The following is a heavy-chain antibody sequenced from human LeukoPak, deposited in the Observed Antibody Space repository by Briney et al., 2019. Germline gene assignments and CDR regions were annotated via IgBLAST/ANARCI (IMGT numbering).Heavy chain of an antibody. V-gene: IGHV3-43D*03. Sequence: GGSLRLSCAASGFTFNDYAMHWVRQVPGKGLEWVSLINRSGVSTYYADSVKGRFTISRQMSSLRPEDTALYYCAKDSDSSGFFEPPDFWGQGTLVTVSS. J-gene: IGHJ4*02. CDR1: GFTFNDYA. CDR2: INRSGVST. D-gene: IGHD3-22*01. CDR3: AKDSDSSGFFEPPDF.